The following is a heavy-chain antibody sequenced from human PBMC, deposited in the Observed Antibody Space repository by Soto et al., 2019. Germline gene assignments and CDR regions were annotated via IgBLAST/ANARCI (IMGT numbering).Heavy chain of an antibody. Sequence: QVQLQQWGAGLLKPSETLSLTCAVYGGSFSGYYWSWIRQPPGKGMEWIGEMNPSGSTNYTPSLKSRVTRSGDTPKNRSSLKLTAVTAADTAVYYCARGRDGGAANWGQGTLVTVSS. V-gene: IGHV4-34*01. CDR2: MNPSGST. D-gene: IGHD4-17*01. J-gene: IGHJ4*02. CDR3: ARGRDGGAAN. CDR1: GGSFSGYY.